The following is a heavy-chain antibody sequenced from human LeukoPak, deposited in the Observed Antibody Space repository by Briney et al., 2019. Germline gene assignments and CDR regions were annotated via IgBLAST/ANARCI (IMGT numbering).Heavy chain of an antibody. Sequence: GGSLRLSCAASGFTFSNYAMRWVRQAPGKGLEWVSGISGSGDSTYYADSVKGRFTISRDNSKNTLYLQMNSLRAEDTALYYCARLRGSYPRYYFDYWGQGTLVTVSS. D-gene: IGHD1-26*01. CDR3: ARLRGSYPRYYFDY. CDR2: ISGSGDST. CDR1: GFTFSNYA. J-gene: IGHJ4*02. V-gene: IGHV3-23*01.